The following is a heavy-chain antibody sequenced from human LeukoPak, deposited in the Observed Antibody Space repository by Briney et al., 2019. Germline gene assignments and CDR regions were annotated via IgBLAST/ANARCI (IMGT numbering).Heavy chain of an antibody. Sequence: PSETLSLTCTVSGGSISSYYWSWIRQPPGKGLEWIGYIYYSGSTNYNPSLKSRVTISVDTSKNQFPLKLSSVTAADTAVYYCARTTEAHSWRTRYYDYYMDVWDKGTTVTVSS. V-gene: IGHV4-59*01. CDR3: ARTTEAHSWRTRYYDYYMDV. J-gene: IGHJ6*03. CDR2: IYYSGST. D-gene: IGHD6-13*01. CDR1: GGSISSYY.